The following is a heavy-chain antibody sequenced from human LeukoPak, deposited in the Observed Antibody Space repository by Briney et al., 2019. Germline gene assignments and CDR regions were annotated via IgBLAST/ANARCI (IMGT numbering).Heavy chain of an antibody. CDR2: ISSSSSTI. CDR3: ARGDTVTTNYYYNYMDV. D-gene: IGHD4-11*01. V-gene: IGHV3-48*01. Sequence: PGGSLRLSCAASGFTFSSHSMNWVRQAPGKGLEWVSYISSSSSTIYYADSVRGRFTISRDNAKNSLYLQMNGLRAEDTAVYYCARGDTVTTNYYYNYMDVWGRGTTVTVSS. CDR1: GFTFSSHS. J-gene: IGHJ6*03.